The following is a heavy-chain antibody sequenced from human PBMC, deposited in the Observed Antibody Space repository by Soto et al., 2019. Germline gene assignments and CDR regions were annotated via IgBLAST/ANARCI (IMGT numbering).Heavy chain of an antibody. CDR1: GFTFSTYV. Sequence: PGGSLRLSCAASGFTFSTYVMHWVLQVPGKGLEWVALISHDESNKQYADSVKGRFTISRDNSKNTLSLQMDSLRAEDTAVYYCAREDESSGYAGTFHRWGQGTLVTAPQ. J-gene: IGHJ1*01. D-gene: IGHD3-22*01. V-gene: IGHV3-30-3*01. CDR3: AREDESSGYAGTFHR. CDR2: ISHDESNK.